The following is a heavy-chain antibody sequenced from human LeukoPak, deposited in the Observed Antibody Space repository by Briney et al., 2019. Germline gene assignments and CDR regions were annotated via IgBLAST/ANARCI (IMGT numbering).Heavy chain of an antibody. D-gene: IGHD2-2*01. CDR2: IYYSGST. J-gene: IGHJ6*03. Sequence: SETLSLTCTVSGGSISSYYWSWIRQPPGKGLEWIGYIYYSGSTNYNPSLKSRVTISVDTSKNQFSLKLSSVTAADTAVYYCARRYCSGTSCPPDYYYMDVWGKGTTVTVSS. CDR1: GGSISSYY. V-gene: IGHV4-59*08. CDR3: ARRYCSGTSCPPDYYYMDV.